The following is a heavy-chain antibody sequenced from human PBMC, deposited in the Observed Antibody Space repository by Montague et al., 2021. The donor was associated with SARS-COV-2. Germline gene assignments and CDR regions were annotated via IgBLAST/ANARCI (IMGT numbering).Heavy chain of an antibody. CDR1: GGSISSGGYY. D-gene: IGHD3-3*01. Sequence: TLSLTCTVSGGSISSGGYYWSWIRQHPGKGLEWIGYIYYSGSTYYXXXLKSRVTISVDTSKNQFSLKLSSVTAADTAVYYCARSSAPSITIFGVSNTYWYFDPWGRGTLVTVSS. CDR3: ARSSAPSITIFGVSNTYWYFDP. V-gene: IGHV4-31*03. J-gene: IGHJ2*01. CDR2: IYYSGST.